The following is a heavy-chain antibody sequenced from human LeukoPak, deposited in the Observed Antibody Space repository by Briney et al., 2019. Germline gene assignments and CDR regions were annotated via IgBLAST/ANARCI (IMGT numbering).Heavy chain of an antibody. J-gene: IGHJ3*02. D-gene: IGHD5-18*01. V-gene: IGHV4-59*08. CDR2: IYYSGST. CDR3: ARPGVGSGRYGAFDI. Sequence: PSETLSLTCTVSGGSISTYYWSWIRQPPRKGLEWIGYIYYSGSTSGSTNYNPSLKSRVTISVDTSKNQFSLKLSSVTAADTAVYYCARPGVGSGRYGAFDIWGQGAMVTVSS. CDR1: GGSISTYY.